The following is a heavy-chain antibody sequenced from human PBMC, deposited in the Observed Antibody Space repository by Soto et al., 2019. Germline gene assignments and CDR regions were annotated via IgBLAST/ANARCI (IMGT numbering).Heavy chain of an antibody. CDR1: GLIFSNYQ. Sequence: EVRLVESGGGLVQPGGSLRLSCAASGLIFSNYQMHWGRQAPGKGLVWVSRINTDGSIIDYADSVKGRFTVSRDNGKNTLYLKMNSLRADDTAVYYCARDTDGFHYCGQGTLVTVSS. CDR2: INTDGSII. CDR3: ARDTDGFHY. V-gene: IGHV3-74*01. J-gene: IGHJ4*02.